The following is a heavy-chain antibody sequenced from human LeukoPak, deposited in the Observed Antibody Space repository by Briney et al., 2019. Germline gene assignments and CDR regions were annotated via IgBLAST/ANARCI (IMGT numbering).Heavy chain of an antibody. CDR2: INPNSGGT. J-gene: IGHJ4*02. CDR1: GYTFTGYY. Sequence: ASVKVSCKASGYTFTGYYMHWVRQAPGQGLEWMGRINPNSGGTNYAQKFQGRVTMTRDTSISTAYMELSRLRSDDTAVYYCARASRAGSGSSLFDYWGQGTLVTVSS. V-gene: IGHV1-2*06. CDR3: ARASRAGSGSSLFDY. D-gene: IGHD3-10*01.